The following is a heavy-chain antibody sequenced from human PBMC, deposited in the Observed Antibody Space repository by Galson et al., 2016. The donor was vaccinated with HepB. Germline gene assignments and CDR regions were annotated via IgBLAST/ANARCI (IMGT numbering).Heavy chain of an antibody. CDR1: RFTFSRYG. J-gene: IGHJ4*02. V-gene: IGHV3-33*01. D-gene: IGHD6-19*01. CDR3: AREDPNVAVAALDY. CDR2: IWYDGSNK. Sequence: SLRLSCAASRFTFSRYGMHWVRQAPGEGLEWVAGIWYDGSNKYYADSVKGRFTISRDNSKNTLYLQMNSLRAEDTAVYYCAREDPNVAVAALDYWGQGTLVTVSS.